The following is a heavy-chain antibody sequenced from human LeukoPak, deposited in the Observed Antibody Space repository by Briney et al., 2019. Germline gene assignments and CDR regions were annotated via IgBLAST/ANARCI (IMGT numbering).Heavy chain of an antibody. CDR2: IIPILGRA. CDR3: ARDWTYYYDSSGYNFDY. Sequence: VASVKVSCKASGGTFSSYAISWVRQAPGQGLEWMGRIIPILGRANYAQKFQGRVTITADKSTSTAYMELSSLRSEDTAVYYCARDWTYYYDSSGYNFDYWGQGTLVTVSS. J-gene: IGHJ4*02. V-gene: IGHV1-69*04. CDR1: GGTFSSYA. D-gene: IGHD3-22*01.